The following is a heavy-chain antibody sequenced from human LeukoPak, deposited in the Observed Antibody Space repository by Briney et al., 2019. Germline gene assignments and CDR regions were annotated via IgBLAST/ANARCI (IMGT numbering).Heavy chain of an antibody. D-gene: IGHD2-15*01. CDR2: ISGSDDGT. CDR3: AKSPVSSCRGSFCYPFDY. CDR1: GFTFNSYA. J-gene: IGHJ4*02. V-gene: IGHV3-23*01. Sequence: GGSLRLSCAASGFTFNSYAMSWVRQAPGKGLEWVSAISGSDDGTYYADSVKGRFTISRDNSRNTLYLQMNTLRAEDTAVYFCAKSPVSSCRGSFCYPFDYWGQGNLVTVSS.